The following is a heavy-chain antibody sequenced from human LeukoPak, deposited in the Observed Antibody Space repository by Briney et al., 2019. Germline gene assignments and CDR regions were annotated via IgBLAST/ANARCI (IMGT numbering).Heavy chain of an antibody. CDR3: ARSGSGVAGHLTVRDDY. V-gene: IGHV1-18*01. Sequence: ASVKVSCKASGYTFTSYGISWVRQAPGQGLEWMGWISAYNGNTNYAQKLQGRVTMTTDTSTSTAYMELRSLRSDDTAVYYCARSGSGVAGHLTVRDDYWGQGTLVTVSP. D-gene: IGHD6-19*01. CDR2: ISAYNGNT. CDR1: GYTFTSYG. J-gene: IGHJ4*02.